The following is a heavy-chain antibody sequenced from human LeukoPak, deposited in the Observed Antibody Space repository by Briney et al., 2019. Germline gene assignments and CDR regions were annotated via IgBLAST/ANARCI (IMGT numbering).Heavy chain of an antibody. CDR1: GYSISSGYY. V-gene: IGHV4-38-2*02. J-gene: IGHJ4*02. D-gene: IGHD3/OR15-3a*01. CDR2: IYHSGST. CDR3: ASTIRDSYDLGYYLDY. Sequence: SSETLSLTCTVSGYSISSGYYWGWIRQPPGKGLEWIGSIYHSGSTYYNPSLKSRVTISVDTSKNQFSLKLTSVTAADTAVYYCASTIRDSYDLGYYLDYWGQGTLVTVSS.